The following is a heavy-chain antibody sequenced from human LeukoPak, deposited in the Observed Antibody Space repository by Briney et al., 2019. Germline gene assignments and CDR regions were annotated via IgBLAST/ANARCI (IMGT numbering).Heavy chain of an antibody. D-gene: IGHD6-13*01. CDR1: GFTFSSYA. J-gene: IGHJ4*02. CDR2: ISGSGGST. Sequence: GGSLRLSCAASGFTFSSYAMSWVRQAPGKGLEWVSAISGSGGSTYYADSVKGRFTISRDNSKNTLYLQMNGLRAEDTAVYYCAKDPDSSSWYDNYFDYWGQGTLVTVSS. V-gene: IGHV3-23*01. CDR3: AKDPDSSSWYDNYFDY.